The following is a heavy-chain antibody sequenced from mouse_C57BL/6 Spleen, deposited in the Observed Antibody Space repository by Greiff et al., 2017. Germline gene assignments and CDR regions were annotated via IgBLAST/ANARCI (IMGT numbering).Heavy chain of an antibody. CDR1: GFTFSSYA. CDR3: AILLLPGAMAY. V-gene: IGHV5-4*01. Sequence: EVHLVESGGGLVKPGGSLKLSCAASGFTFSSYAMSWVRQTPEKRLEWVATISDGGSYTYYPDNVKGRFTISRDTAKNTLYLQMGHLKSEDTAMFYCAILLLPGAMAYWGQGTSVTVSS. CDR2: ISDGGSYT. D-gene: IGHD1-1*01. J-gene: IGHJ4*01.